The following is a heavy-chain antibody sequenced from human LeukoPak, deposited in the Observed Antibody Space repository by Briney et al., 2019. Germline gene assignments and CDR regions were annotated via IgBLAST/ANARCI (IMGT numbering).Heavy chain of an antibody. CDR2: IISSGGST. Sequence: KSGGSLRLSCAASGLTFSSHGLSWVRQAPGKGLEWVSTIISSGGSTYYADSVKGRFTISRDNSKNTLSLQMNSLRTEDTAVYYCAKDKLGAGDYWGQGTLVTVSS. V-gene: IGHV3-23*01. CDR1: GLTFSSHG. CDR3: AKDKLGAGDY. D-gene: IGHD1-26*01. J-gene: IGHJ4*02.